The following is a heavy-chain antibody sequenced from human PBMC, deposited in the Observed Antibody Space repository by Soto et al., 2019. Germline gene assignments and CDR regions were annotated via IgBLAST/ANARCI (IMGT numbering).Heavy chain of an antibody. V-gene: IGHV1-18*01. Sequence: ASVKVSCKASGYTFTSYGIRWVRQAPGQGLEWMGWISAYNGNTNYAQKLQGRVTMTTDTSTSTAYMELRSLRSDDTAVYYCARFLEKRNWFDPWGQGTLVTVSS. CDR3: ARFLEKRNWFDP. CDR2: ISAYNGNT. CDR1: GYTFTSYG. D-gene: IGHD3-3*01. J-gene: IGHJ5*02.